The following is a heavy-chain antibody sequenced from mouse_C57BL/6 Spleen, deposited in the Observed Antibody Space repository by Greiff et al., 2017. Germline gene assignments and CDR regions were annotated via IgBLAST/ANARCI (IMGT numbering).Heavy chain of an antibody. CDR2: FYPGSGSI. J-gene: IGHJ1*03. Sequence: VQVVESGAELVKPGASVKLSCKASGYTFTEYTIHWVKQRSGQGLEWIGWFYPGSGSIKYNEKFKDKATLTADKSSRTVYMELSRLTSEDSAVYFCARHGDYYGSSLWYFDVWGTGTTVTVSS. V-gene: IGHV1-62-2*01. CDR1: GYTFTEYT. CDR3: ARHGDYYGSSLWYFDV. D-gene: IGHD1-1*01.